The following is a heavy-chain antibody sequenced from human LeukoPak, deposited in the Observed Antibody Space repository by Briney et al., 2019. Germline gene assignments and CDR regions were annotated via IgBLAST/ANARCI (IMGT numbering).Heavy chain of an antibody. Sequence: PWASVKVSCKASGGTFSSYAISWVRQAPGQGLEWMGGIIPIFGTANYAQKFQGRVTITTDESTSTAYMELSSLRSEDTAVYYWARFWFCSSTSPYGGLGTWGQGPLATVS. CDR3: ARFWFCSSTSPYGGLGT. J-gene: IGHJ5*02. V-gene: IGHV1-69*05. D-gene: IGHD2-2*01. CDR1: GGTFSSYA. CDR2: IIPIFGTA.